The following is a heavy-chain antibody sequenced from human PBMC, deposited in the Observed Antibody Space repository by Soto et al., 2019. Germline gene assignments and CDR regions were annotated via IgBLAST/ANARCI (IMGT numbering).Heavy chain of an antibody. Sequence: SETLSLTCTVSGGSISSYYWSWIRQPPGKGLEWIGYIYYSGSTNYNPSLKSRVTISVDTSKNQFSLKLSSVTAADTAVYYCARGRKVVPAAIIGALNWFDPWGQGTLVTVSS. CDR3: ARGRKVVPAAIIGALNWFDP. V-gene: IGHV4-59*01. CDR2: IYYSGST. CDR1: GGSISSYY. D-gene: IGHD2-2*01. J-gene: IGHJ5*02.